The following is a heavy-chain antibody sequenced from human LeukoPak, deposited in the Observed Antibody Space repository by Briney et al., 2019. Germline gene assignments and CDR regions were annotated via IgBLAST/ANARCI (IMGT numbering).Heavy chain of an antibody. J-gene: IGHJ3*02. CDR2: INGNGDIT. Sequence: GRSLRLSCEASGITFSKYGMHWVRQAPGKGLEWVSGINGNGDITGYGGSVKGRFTISRDNAKNSLYLQMNSLRAEDTAVYYCAKDRVRYSSVGRHAFDIWGQGTMVTVSS. D-gene: IGHD6-19*01. V-gene: IGHV3-20*04. CDR1: GITFSKYG. CDR3: AKDRVRYSSVGRHAFDI.